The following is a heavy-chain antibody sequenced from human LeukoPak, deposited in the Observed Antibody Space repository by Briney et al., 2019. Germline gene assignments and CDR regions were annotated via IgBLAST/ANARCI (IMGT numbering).Heavy chain of an antibody. CDR2: IYYSGST. CDR1: GGSISSYY. Sequence: SETLSLTCTVSGGSISSYYWSWIRQPPGKGLEWIGYIYYSGSTNYNPPLKSRVTISVDTSKNQFSLKLSSVTAADTAVYYCARDKGGLRGYYYYYGMDVWGQGTTVTVSS. J-gene: IGHJ6*02. D-gene: IGHD3-16*01. CDR3: ARDKGGLRGYYYYYGMDV. V-gene: IGHV4-59*01.